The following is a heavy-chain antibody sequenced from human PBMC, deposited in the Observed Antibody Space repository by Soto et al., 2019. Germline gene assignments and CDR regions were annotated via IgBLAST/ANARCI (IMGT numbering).Heavy chain of an antibody. D-gene: IGHD3-3*01. J-gene: IGHJ4*02. Sequence: QERLVQSGAEVRKPGSSVKVSCKVTGGTSTRYAINWVRQAPGQGLEWVGGIVPMFGTSKYAQKFHGRVTITADISTNIAYMDLRSLRSEDTAVYYCNRGSEYDFWSGYLWGQGTLVSVSS. CDR1: GGTSTRYA. V-gene: IGHV1-69*06. CDR2: IVPMFGTS. CDR3: NRGSEYDFWSGYL.